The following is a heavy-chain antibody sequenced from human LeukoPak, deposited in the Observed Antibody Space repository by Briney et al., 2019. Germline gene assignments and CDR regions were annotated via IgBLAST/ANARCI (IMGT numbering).Heavy chain of an antibody. D-gene: IGHD3-22*01. V-gene: IGHV4-61*02. J-gene: IGHJ5*02. CDR1: GGSISSGSYY. CDR3: ARDIRMDSSGYQGLGWFDP. Sequence: SETLSLTCTVSGGSISSGSYYWSWIRQPAGKGLEWIGRIYTSGSTNYNPSLKSRVTISVDTSKNQFSLKLSSVTAADTAVYYCARDIRMDSSGYQGLGWFDPWGQGTLVTVSS. CDR2: IYTSGST.